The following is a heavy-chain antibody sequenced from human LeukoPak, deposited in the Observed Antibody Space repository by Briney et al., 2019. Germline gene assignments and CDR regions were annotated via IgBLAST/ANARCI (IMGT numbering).Heavy chain of an antibody. Sequence: PGGSLRLSCAASGFTFDDFGIHWLRQAPRKGLEWVALISGDGSNTYYADSVKGRFIISRDNNRNSLYLQMDSLRTEDTAFYYCAKDSRYSGGWYGGFDYWGQGTLVTVSS. D-gene: IGHD6-19*01. CDR1: GFTFDDFG. CDR3: AKDSRYSGGWYGGFDY. CDR2: ISGDGSNT. V-gene: IGHV3-43*02. J-gene: IGHJ4*02.